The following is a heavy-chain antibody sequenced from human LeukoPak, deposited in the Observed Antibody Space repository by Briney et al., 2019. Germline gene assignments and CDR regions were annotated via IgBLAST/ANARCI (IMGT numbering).Heavy chain of an antibody. CDR2: INPNSGGT. J-gene: IGHJ4*02. CDR1: GYTFTGYY. CDR3: AARHSSSWHRDY. Sequence: ASVKVSRKASGYTFTGYYMHWVRQAPGQGLEWMGWINPNSGGTNYAQKFQGRVTMTRDTSISTAYMELSRLRSDDTAVYYCAARHSSSWHRDYWGQGTLVTVSS. V-gene: IGHV1-2*02. D-gene: IGHD6-13*01.